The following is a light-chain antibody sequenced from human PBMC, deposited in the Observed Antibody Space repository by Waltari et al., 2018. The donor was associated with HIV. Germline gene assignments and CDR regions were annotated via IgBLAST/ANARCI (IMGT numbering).Light chain of an antibody. CDR2: STS. V-gene: IGLV7-43*01. CDR1: TGAVTSGYY. J-gene: IGLJ3*02. CDR3: LLYYGGAWV. Sequence: QTVVTQEPSLTVSPGGTVTLTCASSTGAVTSGYYPNWFPQKPGQAPRPLIYSTSNKHPSAPARFSGSLLGGKAALTLSGVQPEDEAEYYCLLYYGGAWVFGGGTKLTVL.